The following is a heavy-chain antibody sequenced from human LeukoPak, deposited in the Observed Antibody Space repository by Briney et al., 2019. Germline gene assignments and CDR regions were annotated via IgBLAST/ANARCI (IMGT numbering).Heavy chain of an antibody. CDR2: INHSGST. D-gene: IGHD3-3*01. J-gene: IGHJ6*02. Sequence: PSETLSLTCAVYGGSFSGYYWSWIRQPPGKGLEWIGEINHSGSTNYNPSLKSRVTISVDTSKNQFSLKLSSVTAADTAVYYCARLKGKTGIFGVVITYGMDVWGQGTTVTVSS. CDR3: ARLKGKTGIFGVVITYGMDV. CDR1: GGSFSGYY. V-gene: IGHV4-34*01.